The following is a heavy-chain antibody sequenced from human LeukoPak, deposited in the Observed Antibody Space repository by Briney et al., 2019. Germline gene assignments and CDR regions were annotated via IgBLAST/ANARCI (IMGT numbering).Heavy chain of an antibody. CDR1: GGSISSSSYY. J-gene: IGHJ4*02. Sequence: SETLSLTCTVSGGSISSSSYYWGWIRQPPGKGLEWIGSIYYSGSTYYNPSLKSRVTISVDTSKNQFSLKLSSVTAADTAVYYCARDHHDSSGAFDYWGQGTLVTVSS. CDR2: IYYSGST. V-gene: IGHV4-39*07. D-gene: IGHD3-22*01. CDR3: ARDHHDSSGAFDY.